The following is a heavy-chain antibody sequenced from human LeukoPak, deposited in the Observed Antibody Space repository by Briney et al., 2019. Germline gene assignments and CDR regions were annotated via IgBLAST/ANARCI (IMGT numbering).Heavy chain of an antibody. D-gene: IGHD5-12*01. J-gene: IGHJ4*02. CDR3: ARDTHSGYEYFDY. CDR1: GYTFTSYY. V-gene: IGHV1-46*01. Sequence: ASVKVSCTASGYTFTSYYMHWVRQAPGQGLEWMGIINPSGGSTSYAQKFQGRVTMTRDTSTSTVYMELSSLRSEDTAVYYCARDTHSGYEYFDYWGQGTLVTVS. CDR2: INPSGGST.